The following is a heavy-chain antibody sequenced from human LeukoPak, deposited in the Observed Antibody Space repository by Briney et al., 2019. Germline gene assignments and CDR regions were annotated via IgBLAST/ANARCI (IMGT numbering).Heavy chain of an antibody. CDR3: ARDRRYCSSTSCYALYYFDY. CDR2: ISYDGSNK. V-gene: IGHV3-30*04. Sequence: GRSLRLSCAASGFTFSSYAMHWVRQAPGKGLEWVAAISYDGSNKYYADSVKGRFTISRDNSKNTLYLQMNSLRAEDTAVYYCARDRRYCSSTSCYALYYFDYWGQATLVTVSS. D-gene: IGHD2-2*01. J-gene: IGHJ4*02. CDR1: GFTFSSYA.